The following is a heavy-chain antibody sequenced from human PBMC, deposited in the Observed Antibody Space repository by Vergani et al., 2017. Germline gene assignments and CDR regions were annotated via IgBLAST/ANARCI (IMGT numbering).Heavy chain of an antibody. Sequence: QVQLVQSGAEVKKPGSSVKVSCKASGGTFSSYAISWVRQAPGQGLEWMGRIIPIFGTANYAQKFQGRVTITADESTSTAYMELSSLRSEDTAVYYCASTRESGYSYGLTPAPTRWFDPWGQGTLVTVSS. CDR3: ASTRESGYSYGLTPAPTRWFDP. D-gene: IGHD5-18*01. V-gene: IGHV1-69*18. CDR1: GGTFSSYA. CDR2: IIPIFGTA. J-gene: IGHJ5*02.